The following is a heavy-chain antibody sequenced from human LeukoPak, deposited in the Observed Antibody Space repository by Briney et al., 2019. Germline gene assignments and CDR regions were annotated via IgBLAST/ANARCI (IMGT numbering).Heavy chain of an antibody. D-gene: IGHD2-15*01. J-gene: IGHJ1*01. V-gene: IGHV3-23*01. CDR3: AKVTVVAAAYAEYFQH. CDR2: ISGSGGNT. Sequence: GGSLRLSCAASGFTFSSYAMSWVRQSPGKGLEWVSAISGSGGNTHYTDSVKGRFTISRDNSKNTLYLQMNSLRAEDTAVYYCAKVTVVAAAYAEYFQHWGQGTLVTVSS. CDR1: GFTFSSYA.